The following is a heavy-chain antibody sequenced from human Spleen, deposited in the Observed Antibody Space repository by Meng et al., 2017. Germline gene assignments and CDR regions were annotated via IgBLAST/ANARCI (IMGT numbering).Heavy chain of an antibody. CDR1: GGSFSDYY. CDR3: ARAGGSS. V-gene: IGHV4-34*01. J-gene: IGHJ4*02. D-gene: IGHD6-13*01. CDR2: INHSGST. Sequence: QVQLQQWGAGLLKHSETLSLTCVVSGGSFSDYYWSWIRQPPGKGLEWIGEINHSGSTNYNPSLKSRVTISVDTSKNQFSLKLSSVTAADTAVYYCARAGGSSWGQGTLVTVSS.